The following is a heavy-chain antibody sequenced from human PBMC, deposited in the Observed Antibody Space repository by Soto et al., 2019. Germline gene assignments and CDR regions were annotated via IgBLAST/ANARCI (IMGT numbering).Heavy chain of an antibody. J-gene: IGHJ4*02. V-gene: IGHV1-18*01. CDR1: GYTFTSYA. D-gene: IGHD1-26*01. Sequence: ASVKVSCKASGYTFTSYAIHWVRQAPGQGLEWIGWISAYNGNTHYEEKLQGRVTLTTDTSTSTAYMELRSLRSDDTAVYFCARGGQWDFLSDYWGQGTLVTVSS. CDR2: ISAYNGNT. CDR3: ARGGQWDFLSDY.